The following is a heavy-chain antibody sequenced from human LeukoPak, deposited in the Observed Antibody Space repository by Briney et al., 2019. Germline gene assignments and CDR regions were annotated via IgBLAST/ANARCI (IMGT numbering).Heavy chain of an antibody. V-gene: IGHV3-30*18. CDR1: GFTFSTYA. CDR3: AKQYRSRYYYDKSAYDY. Sequence: GGSLRLSCAASGFTFSTYAMHWVRQAPGKGLEWVAVISYDGSNSYYADSVKGRFTISRDNSENTLYPQMDSLRTEDTAVYYCAKQYRSRYYYDKSAYDYWGQGTLVTVSS. J-gene: IGHJ4*02. CDR2: ISYDGSNS. D-gene: IGHD3-22*01.